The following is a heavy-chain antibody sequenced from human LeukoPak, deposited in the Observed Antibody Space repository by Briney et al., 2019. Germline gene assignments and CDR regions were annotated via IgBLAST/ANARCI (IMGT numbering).Heavy chain of an antibody. J-gene: IGHJ4*02. Sequence: GGSLRLSCAAPGFTVSTNYMTWVRQAPGKGLEWVSVLYSSGFTYYADSVKGRFTISGDNSKNTVNLQLSSLRTEDTAVYYCAAGGLVGAHYYFDYWGQGTRVTVSS. CDR1: GFTVSTNY. D-gene: IGHD1-26*01. CDR2: LYSSGFT. V-gene: IGHV3-66*02. CDR3: AAGGLVGAHYYFDY.